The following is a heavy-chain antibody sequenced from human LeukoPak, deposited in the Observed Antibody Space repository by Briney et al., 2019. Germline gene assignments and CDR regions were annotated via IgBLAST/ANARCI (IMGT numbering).Heavy chain of an antibody. CDR2: IIPILGIA. CDR1: GGTLSSYT. V-gene: IGHV1-69*04. CDR3: AREFDFWSGYLDY. Sequence: KPGSSGKVSPKASGGTLSSYTISWVRPAPGQGLEWMGRIIPILGIANYAQKFQGRVTITADKSTSTAYMELSSLRSEDTAVYYCAREFDFWSGYLDYWGQGTLVTVSS. D-gene: IGHD3-3*01. J-gene: IGHJ4*02.